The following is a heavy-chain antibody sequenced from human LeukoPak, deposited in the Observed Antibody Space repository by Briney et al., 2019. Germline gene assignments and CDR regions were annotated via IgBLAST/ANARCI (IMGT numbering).Heavy chain of an antibody. D-gene: IGHD6-13*01. CDR3: ASPTYSSSFYYYYGMDV. J-gene: IGHJ6*02. CDR2: ILYDGSNK. V-gene: IGHV3-30-3*01. CDR1: GFTFSSYA. Sequence: GGSLRLSCAASGFTFSSYAMHWVRQAPGKGLEWVAVILYDGSNKYYADSVKGRFTISRDNSKNTLYLQMNSLRAEDTAVYYCASPTYSSSFYYYYGMDVWGQGTTVTVSS.